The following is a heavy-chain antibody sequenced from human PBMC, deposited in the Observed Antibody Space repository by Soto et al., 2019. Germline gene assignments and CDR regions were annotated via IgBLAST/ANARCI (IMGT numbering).Heavy chain of an antibody. Sequence: LQTIRLTYTVSWGTSINYDCSCIIKNPGKGLEWIGYIYYSGSTNYNPSLKSRVTISVDTSKNQFSLKLSSVTAADTAVYYCARTQAGYDFWSGYYRSAVEYYYYYMDVWGKGTTVTVSS. V-gene: IGHV4-59*01. CDR3: ARTQAGYDFWSGYYRSAVEYYYYYMDV. CDR1: WGTSINYD. D-gene: IGHD3-3*01. CDR2: IYYSGST. J-gene: IGHJ6*03.